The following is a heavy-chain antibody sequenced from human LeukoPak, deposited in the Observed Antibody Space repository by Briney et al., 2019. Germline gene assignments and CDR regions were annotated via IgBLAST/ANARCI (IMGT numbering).Heavy chain of an antibody. CDR1: GYTFTGYY. J-gene: IGHJ4*02. Sequence: ASVKVSCKASGYTFTGYYMHRVRQAPGQGLEWMGWINPNSGGTNYAQKFQSRVTMTRDTSISTAYMELSRLRSDDTAVYYCARDPDGGYDSTKNLFDYWGQGTLVTVSS. CDR2: INPNSGGT. V-gene: IGHV1-2*02. D-gene: IGHD3-22*01. CDR3: ARDPDGGYDSTKNLFDY.